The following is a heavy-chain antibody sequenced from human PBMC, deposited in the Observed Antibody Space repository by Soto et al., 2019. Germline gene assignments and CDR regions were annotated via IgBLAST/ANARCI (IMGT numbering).Heavy chain of an antibody. CDR1: GFTFDDYA. D-gene: IGHD1-7*01. CDR2: ISWHSGSI. V-gene: IGHV3-9*01. J-gene: IGHJ5*02. CDR3: AKDRRGITGTDNWFDP. Sequence: EVQLVESGGGLVQPGRSLRLSCAASGFTFDDYAMHWVRQAPGKGLEWVSGISWHSGSIGYADSVKGRFTISRDNAKNSLYLQMNSLRAEDTALYYCAKDRRGITGTDNWFDPCGQGTLVTVSS.